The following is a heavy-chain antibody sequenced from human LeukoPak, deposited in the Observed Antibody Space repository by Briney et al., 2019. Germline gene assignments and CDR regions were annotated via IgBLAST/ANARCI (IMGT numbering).Heavy chain of an antibody. Sequence: PSETLSLTCVVSTDPITNGYSWGWVRQPPGKGLEWIGSFYLSGSTHYNPSLRSRVTISVDKSKNQFSLNVRSVTAADTAVYFCAKTDCGHYSGFEVWGQGIMVTVSS. CDR2: FYLSGST. CDR1: TDPITNGYS. V-gene: IGHV4-38-2*01. J-gene: IGHJ3*01. CDR3: AKTDCGHYSGFEV. D-gene: IGHD4-17*01.